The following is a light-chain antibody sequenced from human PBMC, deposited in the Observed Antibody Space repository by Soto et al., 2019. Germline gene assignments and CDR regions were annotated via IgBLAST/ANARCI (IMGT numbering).Light chain of an antibody. CDR2: NNN. V-gene: IGLV1-40*01. CDR1: RSNIGAGYD. J-gene: IGLJ2*01. Sequence: QSVLTQPPSVSGAPGKRVTISCTGRRSNIGAGYDVHWYQQLPGTAPKLLIYNNNNRPSGVPDRFSGSKSVTSASLAITGLQADDEADYYCQSYDSSLSGVVFGGGTKLTVL. CDR3: QSYDSSLSGVV.